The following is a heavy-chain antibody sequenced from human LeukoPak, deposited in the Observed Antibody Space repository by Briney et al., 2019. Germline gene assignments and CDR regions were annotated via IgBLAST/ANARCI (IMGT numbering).Heavy chain of an antibody. V-gene: IGHV4-59*01. CDR2: IYNIGNT. J-gene: IGHJ4*02. Sequence: SETLSLTCAVYGGSFSGYYWSWIRQPPGKGLEWIGYIYNIGNTNYNPSLKSRVTVSVDTSKNQFFLRLTSVTAADTAVYYCARALRTRIDYWGQGTLVTVSS. CDR1: GGSFSGYY. D-gene: IGHD3-3*01. CDR3: ARALRTRIDY.